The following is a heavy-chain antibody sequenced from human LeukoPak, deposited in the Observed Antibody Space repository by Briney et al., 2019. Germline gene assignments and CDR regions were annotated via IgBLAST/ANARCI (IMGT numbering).Heavy chain of an antibody. CDR1: GYTFTGYY. CDR3: ARAASWAATYSLFEP. Sequence: ASVKVSCKASGYTFTGYYMHWVRQAPGQGLEWMGWINPNSGGTNYAQKFQGRVTMTRDTSISTAYMELSRLRSDDTAVYYCARAASWAATYSLFEPWGQGTLVTVSS. J-gene: IGHJ5*02. CDR2: INPNSGGT. D-gene: IGHD2-15*01. V-gene: IGHV1-2*02.